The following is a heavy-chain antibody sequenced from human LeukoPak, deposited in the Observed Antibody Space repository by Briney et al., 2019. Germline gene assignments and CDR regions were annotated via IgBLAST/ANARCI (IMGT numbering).Heavy chain of an antibody. CDR2: ISYDGSNK. CDR1: GFTFSSHG. Sequence: PGRSLRLSCAASGFTFSSHGMPSVRQAPGKGLGRVAVISYDGSNKYYADSVKGRFTISRDNSKNTLYLQMNSLRAEDTAVYYCAKWRYYYDSSGYYQPVDYWGQGTLVTVSS. V-gene: IGHV3-30*18. CDR3: AKWRYYYDSSGYYQPVDY. J-gene: IGHJ4*02. D-gene: IGHD3-22*01.